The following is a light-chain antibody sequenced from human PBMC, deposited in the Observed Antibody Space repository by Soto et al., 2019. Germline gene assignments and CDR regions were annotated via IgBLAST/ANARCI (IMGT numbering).Light chain of an antibody. CDR2: AAS. Sequence: DIQLTHSPSTLSASVGDIVTITCRASHSISNWLAWYQQKPGKSTKLLIYAASTLQSGVPSRFSGSGSGTDFTLTISCLQSEDFATYYCQQYYSYPPTFGQGTKVDI. CDR3: QQYYSYPPT. CDR1: HSISNW. V-gene: IGKV1-5*01. J-gene: IGKJ1*01.